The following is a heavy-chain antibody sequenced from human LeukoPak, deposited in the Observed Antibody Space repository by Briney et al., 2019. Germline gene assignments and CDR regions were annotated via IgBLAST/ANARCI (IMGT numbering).Heavy chain of an antibody. J-gene: IGHJ4*02. CDR3: AKDFPVYHYDSRVLDY. CDR1: GFTFSSYG. D-gene: IGHD3-22*01. CDR2: ISGSGGST. V-gene: IGHV3-23*01. Sequence: GGSLRLSCAASGFTFSSYGMSWVRQAPGKGLEWVSAISGSGGSTYYADSVKGRFTISRDNSKNTLHLQMNRLRAEDTAVYYCAKDFPVYHYDSRVLDYWGQGTLVTVSS.